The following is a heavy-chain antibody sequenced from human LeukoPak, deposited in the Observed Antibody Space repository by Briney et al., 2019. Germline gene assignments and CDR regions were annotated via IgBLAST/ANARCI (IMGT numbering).Heavy chain of an antibody. CDR3: AREAPTVTHYFDY. J-gene: IGHJ4*02. D-gene: IGHD4-17*01. CDR1: GFTFSCYS. CDR2: ISSSSSYI. Sequence: GGALRLSCGASGFTFSCYSMKLVREAPGKVLALVSFISSSSSYIYYADSVKGRFTISRDNAKNSLYLQMNSLRAEDTAVYYCAREAPTVTHYFDYWGQGTLVTVSS. V-gene: IGHV3-21*01.